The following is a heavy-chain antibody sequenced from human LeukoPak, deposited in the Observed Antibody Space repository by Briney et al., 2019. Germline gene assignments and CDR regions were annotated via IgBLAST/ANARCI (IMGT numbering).Heavy chain of an antibody. CDR1: GGSFSGYY. CDR2: INHSGST. V-gene: IGHV4-34*01. CDR3: ARGNRDIYDFWSGYYKTKPNWFDP. J-gene: IGHJ5*02. Sequence: SETLSPTXAVYGGSFSGYYWSWIRQPPGKGLEWIGEINHSGSTNYNPSLKSRVTISVDTSKNQFSLKLSSVTAADTAVYYCARGNRDIYDFWSGYYKTKPNWFDPWGQGTLVTVSS. D-gene: IGHD3-3*01.